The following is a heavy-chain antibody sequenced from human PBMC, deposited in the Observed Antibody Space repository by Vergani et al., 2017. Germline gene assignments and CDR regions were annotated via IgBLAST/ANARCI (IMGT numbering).Heavy chain of an antibody. Sequence: QVQLVQSGAEVKKPGSSVKVSCKASGGTFSSYAISWVRQAPGQGLEWMGGIIPIFGTANYAQKFQGRVTITADESTRTAYMELSSLRSEDTAVYYCARGGPVGRLQLFYRFDYWGQGTLVTVSS. CDR1: GGTFSSYA. V-gene: IGHV1-69*01. CDR2: IIPIFGTA. D-gene: IGHD5-24*01. CDR3: ARGGPVGRLQLFYRFDY. J-gene: IGHJ4*02.